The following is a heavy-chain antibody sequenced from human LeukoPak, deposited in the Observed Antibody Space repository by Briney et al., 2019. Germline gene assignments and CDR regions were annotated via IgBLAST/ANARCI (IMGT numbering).Heavy chain of an antibody. CDR1: GFTFNSFS. D-gene: IGHD1-14*01. CDR3: AREPPIKDYAMDV. Sequence: GGSLRLSCAASGFTFNSFSMNWVRQAPGKGLEGISYINSRSSSIDYADSVKGRFTISRDNAKNSLYLQMNSLRDEDTAVYYCAREPPIKDYAMDVWGQGPTVIVSS. CDR2: INSRSSSI. J-gene: IGHJ6*02. V-gene: IGHV3-48*02.